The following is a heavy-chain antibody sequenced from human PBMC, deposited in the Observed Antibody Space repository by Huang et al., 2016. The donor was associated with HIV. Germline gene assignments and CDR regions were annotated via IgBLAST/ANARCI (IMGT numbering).Heavy chain of an antibody. CDR2: ISTADSDT. Sequence: EVQLVQSGAEVKKPGESLKISCKVSGYSFSNYWIGWVRQMPGKGLEWMGIISTADSDTTYSPSFQGQVTISVYKSTSTAYLQWSSLKASDTAIYYCARRGYSHDYGFEYWGQGTLVSVSS. V-gene: IGHV5-51*03. CDR3: ARRGYSHDYGFEY. J-gene: IGHJ4*02. CDR1: GYSFSNYW. D-gene: IGHD5-18*01.